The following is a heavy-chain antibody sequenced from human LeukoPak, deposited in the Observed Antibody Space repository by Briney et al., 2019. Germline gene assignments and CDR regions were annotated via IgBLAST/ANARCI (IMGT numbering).Heavy chain of an antibody. Sequence: GGSLRLSCAASGFTFDDYAMHWVRQAPGKGLEWVSLISGDGGSTYYADSVKGRFTISRANAKNSLYLQMNSLRAEDTAVYYCARIYYDSSGYVPNYFDFWGQGTLVTVSS. CDR2: ISGDGGST. V-gene: IGHV3-43*02. J-gene: IGHJ4*02. CDR1: GFTFDDYA. D-gene: IGHD3-22*01. CDR3: ARIYYDSSGYVPNYFDF.